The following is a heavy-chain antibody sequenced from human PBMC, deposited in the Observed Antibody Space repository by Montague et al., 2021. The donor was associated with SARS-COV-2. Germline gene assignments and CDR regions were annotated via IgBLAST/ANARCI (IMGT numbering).Heavy chain of an antibody. CDR3: AAQTDYYYYYSLDV. J-gene: IGHJ6*02. CDR1: GGSIRNYY. V-gene: IGHV4-59*08. CDR2: IYDSGNV. Sequence: SETLSLTCAVSGGSIRNYYWSWIRQPPGRGLEWIAYIYDSGNVDYNPSLKSRVTILVDTSKNQFSLKLSSVTAADTAVYYCAAQTDYYYYYSLDVWGQGTTATVS.